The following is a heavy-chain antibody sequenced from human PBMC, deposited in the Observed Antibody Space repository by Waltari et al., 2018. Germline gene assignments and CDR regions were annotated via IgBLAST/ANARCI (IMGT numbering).Heavy chain of an antibody. CDR1: GGSISSYY. J-gene: IGHJ5*02. Sequence: QVQLQESGPGLVKPSETLSLTCTVSGGSISSYYWSWIRQPAGKGLEWIGRIYTSGGTNYHPSLKSRVTMSVDTSKNQFSLKLSSVTAADTAVYYCARDTTPDILWPNWFDPWGQGTLVTVSS. D-gene: IGHD2-21*01. V-gene: IGHV4-4*07. CDR3: ARDTTPDILWPNWFDP. CDR2: IYTSGGT.